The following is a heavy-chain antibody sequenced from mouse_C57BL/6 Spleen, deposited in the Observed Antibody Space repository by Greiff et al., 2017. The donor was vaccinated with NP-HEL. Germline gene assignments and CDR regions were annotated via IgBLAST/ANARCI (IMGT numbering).Heavy chain of an antibody. Sequence: QFQLQQSGPGLVQPSQSLSITCTVSGFSLTSYGVHWVRQSPGKGLEWLGVIWSGGSTDYNAAFISRLSISKDNSKSQVFFKMHSLQADDTAIYYWARNLGPYYAMDYWGQGTSVTVSS. D-gene: IGHD3-1*01. CDR2: IWSGGST. CDR3: ARNLGPYYAMDY. V-gene: IGHV2-2*01. J-gene: IGHJ4*01. CDR1: GFSLTSYG.